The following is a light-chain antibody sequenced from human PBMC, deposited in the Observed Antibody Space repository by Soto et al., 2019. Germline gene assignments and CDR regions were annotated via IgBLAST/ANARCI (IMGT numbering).Light chain of an antibody. J-gene: IGLJ2*01. CDR3: TSWTTSTTLI. CDR2: DVN. Sequence: QSALTQPASVSGSPGQSITISCTGTSSDIGAYNYVSWYQQHPGKAPKLMIYDVNIRPSGVSNRFSGSKSGNTASLTISGLQAEDEADYYCTSWTTSTTLIFGGATKVTV. V-gene: IGLV2-14*03. CDR1: SSDIGAYNY.